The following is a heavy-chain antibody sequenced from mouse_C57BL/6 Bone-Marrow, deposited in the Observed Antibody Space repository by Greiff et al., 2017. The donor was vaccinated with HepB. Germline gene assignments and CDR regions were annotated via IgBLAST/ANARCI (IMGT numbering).Heavy chain of an antibody. CDR1: GFTFSDFY. V-gene: IGHV7-1*01. J-gene: IGHJ1*03. CDR3: ARALHYGSSFDWYFDV. CDR2: SRNKANDYTT. Sequence: EVQLVESGGGLVQSGRSLRLSCATSGFTFSDFYMEWVRQAPGKGLEWIAASRNKANDYTTEYSASVKGRFIVSRDTSQSILYLQMNALRAEDTAIYYCARALHYGSSFDWYFDVWGTGTTVTVSS. D-gene: IGHD1-1*01.